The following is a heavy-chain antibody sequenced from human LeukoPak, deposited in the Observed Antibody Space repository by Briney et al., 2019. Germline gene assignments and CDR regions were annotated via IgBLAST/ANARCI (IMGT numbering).Heavy chain of an antibody. J-gene: IGHJ4*02. CDR3: AKGLISTWYDY. Sequence: GGSLRLSCAASGFTFSSYAMSWVRQAPGKRLEWVSVINTSGGTTYYADSVKGRFTISRDNSKNTLFLQMNSLRAEDTAVYYCAKGLISTWYDYWGQGTLVTVSS. V-gene: IGHV3-23*01. CDR2: INTSGGTT. D-gene: IGHD6-13*01. CDR1: GFTFSSYA.